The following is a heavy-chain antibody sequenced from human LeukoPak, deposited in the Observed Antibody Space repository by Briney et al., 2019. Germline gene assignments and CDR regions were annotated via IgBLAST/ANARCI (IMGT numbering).Heavy chain of an antibody. CDR2: TYYRSKGYN. CDR3: ALARSEYHYGMDV. J-gene: IGHJ6*02. V-gene: IGHV6-1*01. CDR1: GDSVSSISVA. Sequence: SQTLSLTCAISGDSVSSISVAWNWIRQAPSRGLEWLGRTYYRSKGYNEYAGSVKGRININPDPSKNQFSLQLNSVTPEDTAVYYCALARSEYHYGMDVWGQGATVTVSS.